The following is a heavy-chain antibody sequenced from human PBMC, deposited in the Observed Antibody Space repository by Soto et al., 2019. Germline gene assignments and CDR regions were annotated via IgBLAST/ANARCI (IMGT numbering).Heavy chain of an antibody. D-gene: IGHD3-9*01. CDR3: ARVVLTITRGAFDA. V-gene: IGHV4-4*02. Sequence: QVQLQESGPGLVKPSGTLSLTCAVSGGSISSSHWWTWVRQSPGKGLEYIGEISHRGTSNSNPSLKSRVTLSVDKSKNHFSLTLTSVTAADTAVYHCARVVLTITRGAFDAWGQGTLVIVSS. CDR2: ISHRGTS. J-gene: IGHJ3*01. CDR1: GGSISSSHW.